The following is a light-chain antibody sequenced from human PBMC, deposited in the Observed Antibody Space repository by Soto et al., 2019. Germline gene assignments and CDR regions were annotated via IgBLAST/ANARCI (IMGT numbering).Light chain of an antibody. CDR2: DTS. J-gene: IGKJ4*01. Sequence: EIVLTQSPATLSLSPGERATLSCRASQSVSSYLAWYQQKPGQAPRLLIYDTSNRATGIPARFSGSGSGTDFTLAISGLDPEDFAFYYCQQRSNWPPLTFDGGTKVEI. V-gene: IGKV3-11*01. CDR3: QQRSNWPPLT. CDR1: QSVSSY.